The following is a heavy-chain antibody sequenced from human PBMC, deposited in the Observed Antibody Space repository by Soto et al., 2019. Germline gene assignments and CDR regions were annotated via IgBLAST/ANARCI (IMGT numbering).Heavy chain of an antibody. J-gene: IGHJ4*02. CDR1: GGTFSSYS. CDR2: IIPIFGTA. Sequence: ASVKVSCKASGGTFSSYSMSWVRQAPGQGLECMGGIIPIFGTANYAQKFQGRVTITADESTSTAYMELRNLRSEDTAVYYCARGVHYDSSGYYYFYWGQGTLVTVSS. V-gene: IGHV1-69*13. D-gene: IGHD3-22*01. CDR3: ARGVHYDSSGYYYFY.